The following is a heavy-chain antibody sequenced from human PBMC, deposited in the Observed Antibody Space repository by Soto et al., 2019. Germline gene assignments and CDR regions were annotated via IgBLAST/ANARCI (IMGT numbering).Heavy chain of an antibody. CDR3: ARASWFAELYYYYYYGMDV. CDR2: IIPIFGTA. D-gene: IGHD3-10*01. V-gene: IGHV1-69*06. J-gene: IGHJ6*02. CDR1: GGTFSSYA. Sequence: ASVKVSCKASGGTFSSYAISWVRQAPGQGLEWMGGIIPIFGTANYAQKFQGRVTITADKSTSTAYMELSSLRSEDTAVYYCARASWFAELYYYYYYGMDVWGQGTTVTVSS.